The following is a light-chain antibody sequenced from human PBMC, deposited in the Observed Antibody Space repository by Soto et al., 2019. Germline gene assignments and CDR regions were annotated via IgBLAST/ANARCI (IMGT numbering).Light chain of an antibody. J-gene: IGKJ1*01. CDR2: HAS. CDR1: QSVRNR. CDR3: QQYNSYS. V-gene: IGKV1-5*01. Sequence: DIPMTQSASTLPACVGDRVTIXCRASQSVRNRFGWYQQKPGTAPKVLIYHASNLQSGVPSRFSGSASGTECTLTISSLQPDDFATDYCQQYNSYSFGQGTKVDIK.